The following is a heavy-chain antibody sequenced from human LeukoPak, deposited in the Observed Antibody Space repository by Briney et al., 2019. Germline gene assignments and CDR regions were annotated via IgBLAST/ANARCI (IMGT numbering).Heavy chain of an antibody. J-gene: IGHJ4*02. CDR1: GGSISSYY. CDR3: ARAADYYDSSGYLGEYYFDY. V-gene: IGHV4-59*01. Sequence: PSETLSLTCTVSGGSISSYYWSWFRQPPGKGLEWIGYIYYSGRTNYNPSLKSRVIISVDTSKNQFSLKLISVTAADTAVYYCARAADYYDSSGYLGEYYFDYWGQGTLVTVSS. D-gene: IGHD3-22*01. CDR2: IYYSGRT.